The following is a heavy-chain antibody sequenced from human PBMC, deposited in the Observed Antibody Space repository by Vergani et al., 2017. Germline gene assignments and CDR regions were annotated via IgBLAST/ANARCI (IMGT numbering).Heavy chain of an antibody. CDR1: GGSISSGGYY. D-gene: IGHD2-21*02. CDR3: AKTRGVTRLLYYFDY. V-gene: IGHV3-23*01. Sequence: VQLQESGPGLVKPSQTLSLTCTVSGGSISSGGYYWSWVRQAPGKGLEWVSAISGSGGSTYYADSVKGRFTISRDNSKNTLYLQMNSLRAEDTAVYYCAKTRGVTRLLYYFDYWGQGTLVTVSS. CDR2: ISGSGGST. J-gene: IGHJ4*02.